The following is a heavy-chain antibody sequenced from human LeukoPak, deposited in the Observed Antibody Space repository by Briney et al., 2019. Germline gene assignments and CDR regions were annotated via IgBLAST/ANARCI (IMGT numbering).Heavy chain of an antibody. CDR3: ARDSIMITFGGVIS. Sequence: GGSLRLSCAASGFTFSSYGMHWVRQAPGKGLEWVSVIYSGGSTYYADSVKGRFTISRDNSKNTLYLQMNSLRAEDTAVYYCARDSIMITFGGVISWGQGTLVTVSS. CDR2: IYSGGST. J-gene: IGHJ4*02. D-gene: IGHD3-16*02. CDR1: GFTFSSYG. V-gene: IGHV3-NL1*01.